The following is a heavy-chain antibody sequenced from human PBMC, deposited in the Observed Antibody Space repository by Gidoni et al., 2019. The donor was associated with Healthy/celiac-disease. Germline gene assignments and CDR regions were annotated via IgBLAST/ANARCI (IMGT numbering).Heavy chain of an antibody. CDR3: ARDAVTIFGVVGNGMDV. CDR2: IYTSGST. CDR1: GGSISSGSYY. V-gene: IGHV4-61*02. J-gene: IGHJ6*02. D-gene: IGHD3-3*01. Sequence: QVQLQESGPGLVKPSQTLSLTCTVSGGSISSGSYYWSWIRQPAGKGLEGIGRIYTSGSTNYNPSLKSRVTISVDTSKNQFSLKLSSVTAADTAVYYCARDAVTIFGVVGNGMDVWGQGTTVTVSS.